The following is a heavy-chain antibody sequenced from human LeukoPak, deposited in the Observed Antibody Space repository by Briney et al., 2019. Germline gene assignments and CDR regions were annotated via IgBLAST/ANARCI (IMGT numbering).Heavy chain of an antibody. CDR1: GFTFTTFA. CDR2: ISGSGYTT. V-gene: IGHV3-23*01. Sequence: QSGGSLRLSCAASGFTFTTFAMNWVRQAPGKGLEGVSVISGSGYTTHYADSVKGRFTISRDNSENMVYLQMNSLRAEDTAVYYCAKKRYEDGTSSPGYLDVWGQGTTVTVSS. CDR3: AKKRYEDGTSSPGYLDV. D-gene: IGHD1-1*01. J-gene: IGHJ6*02.